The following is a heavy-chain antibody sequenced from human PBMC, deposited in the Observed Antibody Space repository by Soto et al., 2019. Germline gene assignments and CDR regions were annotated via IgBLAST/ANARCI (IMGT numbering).Heavy chain of an antibody. Sequence: EVQLLESGGGLVQPGGSLKLSCAASGFTFSSYAMSWVRQAPGKGLEWVSAISGSGGSTDYADSVKGRFTISRDNSKNTLYLQMNSRRAEDTAVYYCAKENGYSGTWCEFDYWGQGTLVTVSS. CDR1: GFTFSSYA. CDR3: AKENGYSGTWCEFDY. J-gene: IGHJ4*02. D-gene: IGHD6-13*01. CDR2: ISGSGGST. V-gene: IGHV3-23*01.